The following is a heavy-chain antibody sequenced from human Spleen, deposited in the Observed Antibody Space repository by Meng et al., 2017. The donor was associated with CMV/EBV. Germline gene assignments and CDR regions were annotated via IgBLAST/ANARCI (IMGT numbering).Heavy chain of an antibody. D-gene: IGHD6-13*01. J-gene: IGHJ4*02. CDR3: AHSQPTFAAARLQFDY. Sequence: APRPTGGGVGLRRPPPGKDLEWLALIYWNDDKRYSPSLKSRLTITKDTSKNQVVLTMTNMDPVDTATYYCAHSQPTFAAARLQFDYWGQGTLVTVSS. V-gene: IGHV2-5*01. CDR2: IYWNDDK. CDR1: APRPTGGG.